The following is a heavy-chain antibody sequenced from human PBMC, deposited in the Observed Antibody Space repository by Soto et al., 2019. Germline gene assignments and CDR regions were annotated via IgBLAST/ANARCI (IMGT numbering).Heavy chain of an antibody. Sequence: GASVKVSCKASGGTFSSYAISWVRQSPGQGLEWMGGIIPIFGTANYAQKFQGRVTITADESTSTAYMELSSLRSEDTAVYYCARGHGAARPPHAFDIWGQGTMVTVSS. V-gene: IGHV1-69*13. J-gene: IGHJ3*02. CDR2: IIPIFGTA. CDR1: GGTFSSYA. CDR3: ARGHGAARPPHAFDI. D-gene: IGHD6-6*01.